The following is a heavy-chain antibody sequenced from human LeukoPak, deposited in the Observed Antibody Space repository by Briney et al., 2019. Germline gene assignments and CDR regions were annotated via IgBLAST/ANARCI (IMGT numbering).Heavy chain of an antibody. CDR1: GFTFSSFS. Sequence: GGSLRLSCAASGFTFSSFSMNWVRQAPGKGLEWVSYISSGSSTIYYADSVKGRFTISRDNAKNSLYLQMNSLRAEDTAVYYCARDSYGSGSYYRIDYWGQGTLVTVSS. CDR2: ISSGSSTI. J-gene: IGHJ4*02. D-gene: IGHD3-10*01. V-gene: IGHV3-48*04. CDR3: ARDSYGSGSYYRIDY.